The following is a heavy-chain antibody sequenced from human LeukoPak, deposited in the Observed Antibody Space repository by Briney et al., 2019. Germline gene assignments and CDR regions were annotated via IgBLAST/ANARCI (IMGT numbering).Heavy chain of an antibody. J-gene: IGHJ4*02. CDR1: GGTFSSYA. V-gene: IGHV1-69*13. D-gene: IGHD3-22*01. CDR3: ATGVGSYDSSVIITEEVYFDY. Sequence: SVKVSCKASGGTFSSYAISWVRQAPGQGLEWMGGIIPIFGTANYAQKFQGRVTITADESTSTAYMELSSLRSEDTAVYYCATGVGSYDSSVIITEEVYFDYWGQGTLVTVSS. CDR2: IIPIFGTA.